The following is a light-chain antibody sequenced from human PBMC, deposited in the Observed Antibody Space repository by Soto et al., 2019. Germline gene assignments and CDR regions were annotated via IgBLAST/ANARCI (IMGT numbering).Light chain of an antibody. J-gene: IGKJ4*01. CDR2: GAS. Sequence: EIVLTQSPCTLSLSPGERATLSCRASQSVSSSYLAWYQQKPGQAPRLLIYGASSRATGIPDRFSGSGSGTDFTLTINRLEPEDFAVYYCQQYNNWPPALTFGGGTKVAIK. CDR3: QQYNNWPPALT. V-gene: IGKV3-20*01. CDR1: QSVSSSY.